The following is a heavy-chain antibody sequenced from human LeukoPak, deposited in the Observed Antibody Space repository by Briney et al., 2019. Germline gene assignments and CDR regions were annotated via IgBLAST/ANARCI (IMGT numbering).Heavy chain of an antibody. CDR2: IYSAGST. CDR1: GFTVSSNY. Sequence: GGSLRLSCAASGFTVSSNYMTWVRQAPGKGLEWVSVIYSAGSTYYADSVEGRFTISRDNSKNTLYLQMNSLRAEDTAVYYCASDDTTMVTGGAFDIWGQGTMVTVSS. V-gene: IGHV3-53*01. CDR3: ASDDTTMVTGGAFDI. D-gene: IGHD5-18*01. J-gene: IGHJ3*02.